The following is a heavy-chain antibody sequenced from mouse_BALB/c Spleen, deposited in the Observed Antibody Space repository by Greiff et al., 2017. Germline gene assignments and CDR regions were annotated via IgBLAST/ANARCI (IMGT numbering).Heavy chain of an antibody. CDR1: GYSITSDYA. D-gene: IGHD2-1*01. V-gene: IGHV3-2*02. Sequence: EVQLVESGPGLVKPSQSLSLTCTVTGYSITSDYAWNWIRQFPGNKLEWMGYISYSGSTSYNPSLKSRISITRDTSKNQFFLQLNSVTTEDTATYYCARAYYGNAMDYWGQGTSVTVSS. CDR2: ISYSGST. J-gene: IGHJ4*01. CDR3: ARAYYGNAMDY.